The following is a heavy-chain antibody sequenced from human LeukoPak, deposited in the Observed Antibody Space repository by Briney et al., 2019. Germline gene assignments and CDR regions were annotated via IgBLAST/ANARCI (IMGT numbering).Heavy chain of an antibody. Sequence: VASVKVSCKASGGTFSSYAISWVRQAPGQGLEWMGGIIPIFGTANYAQKFQGRVTMTRNTSISTAYMELSSLRSEDAAVYYCARGNLIVRGDYWGQGTLVTVSS. J-gene: IGHJ4*02. CDR3: ARGNLIVRGDY. CDR1: GGTFSSYA. CDR2: IIPIFGTA. D-gene: IGHD2/OR15-2a*01. V-gene: IGHV1-69*05.